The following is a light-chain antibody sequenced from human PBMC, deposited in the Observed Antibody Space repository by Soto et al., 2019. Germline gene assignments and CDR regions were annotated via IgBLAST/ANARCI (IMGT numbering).Light chain of an antibody. CDR1: QGISNY. Sequence: DIQMTQSPSSLSASIGDRITITCRASQGISNYLAWYQQKPGKIPKLPIYAASTLQSGVPSRFSGSGSGTGFTLTISSLQPEDVATYYCQKYNSAPWTFGQGTTVEIK. CDR3: QKYNSAPWT. J-gene: IGKJ1*01. V-gene: IGKV1-27*01. CDR2: AAS.